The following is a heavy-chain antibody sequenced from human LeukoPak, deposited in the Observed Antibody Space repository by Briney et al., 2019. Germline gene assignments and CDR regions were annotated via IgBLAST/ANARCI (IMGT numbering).Heavy chain of an antibody. CDR3: AKADSSSPFCAFDI. CDR2: ISYDGSNK. V-gene: IGHV3-30*18. J-gene: IGHJ3*02. Sequence: QPGGPLRLSCAASGFTFSSYGMHWVRQAPGKGLEWVAVISYDGSNKYYADSVKGRFTISRDNSKNTLYLQMNSLRAEDTAVYYCAKADSSSPFCAFDIWGQGTMVTVSS. CDR1: GFTFSSYG. D-gene: IGHD6-6*01.